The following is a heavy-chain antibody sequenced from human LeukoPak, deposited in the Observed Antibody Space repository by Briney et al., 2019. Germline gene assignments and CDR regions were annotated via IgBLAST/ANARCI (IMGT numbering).Heavy chain of an antibody. J-gene: IGHJ6*03. CDR2: IWYDGSNK. Sequence: PGRSLRLSCAASGFTFSSYGMHWVRQAPGKGLEWVAVIWYDGSNKYYADSVKGRITISRDNSKNTLYLQMNSLRAEDTAVYYCAKDFSPSGYYPKGYYHYYYMDVWGKGTTVTVPS. CDR1: GFTFSSYG. CDR3: AKDFSPSGYYPKGYYHYYYMDV. V-gene: IGHV3-33*06. D-gene: IGHD3-22*01.